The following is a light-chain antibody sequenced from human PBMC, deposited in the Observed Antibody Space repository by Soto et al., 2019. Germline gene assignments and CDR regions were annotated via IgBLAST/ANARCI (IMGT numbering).Light chain of an antibody. CDR1: SRDIGTSNL. CDR2: EVT. J-gene: IGLJ1*01. CDR3: YPFTGISKRRFV. Sequence: QSVLTQPASVTGSPGQSITISCTGTSRDIGTSNLVSWYQQYPGKAPKLMIYEVTKRPSGISYRFSGSKSGNTASLTISGLQPEYEAEYDGYPFTGISKRRFVFGTGTKV. V-gene: IGLV2-23*02.